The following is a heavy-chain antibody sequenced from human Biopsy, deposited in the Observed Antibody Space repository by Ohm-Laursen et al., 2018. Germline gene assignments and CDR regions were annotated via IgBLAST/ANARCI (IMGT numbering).Heavy chain of an antibody. CDR3: ARDSRGGHLNTTLITGKNLDS. V-gene: IGHV4-59*11. CDR2: IYYTGST. Sequence: GTLSLTCVVTYGPISGHFWSWIRQAPGEGLEWIGYIYYTGSTNYNPSVKSRVTISVDTSKNQFSLKLNSVTAADTAVYFCARDSRGGHLNTTLITGKNLDSWGQGILVTVSS. J-gene: IGHJ4*02. D-gene: IGHD3-16*01. CDR1: YGPISGHF.